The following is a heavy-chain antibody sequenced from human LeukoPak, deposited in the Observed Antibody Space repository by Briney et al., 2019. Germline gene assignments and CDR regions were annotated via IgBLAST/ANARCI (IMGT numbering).Heavy chain of an antibody. CDR2: ISGSGDST. CDR3: AKARGYSSSSENNWFDP. CDR1: GFTFSSYA. Sequence: TGGSLRLSCAASGFTFSSYAMNWIRQVPGKGLEWVSAISGSGDSTYYGDSVKGRFTISRDNSKSTLYLQMNSLRAEDTALYYSAKARGYSSSSENNWFDPCGQGALVTVSS. V-gene: IGHV3-23*01. J-gene: IGHJ5*02. D-gene: IGHD6-6*01.